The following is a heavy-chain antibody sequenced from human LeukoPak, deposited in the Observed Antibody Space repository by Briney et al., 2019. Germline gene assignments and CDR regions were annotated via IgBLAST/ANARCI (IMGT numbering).Heavy chain of an antibody. J-gene: IGHJ5*02. V-gene: IGHV4-31*03. CDR2: IYYSGST. D-gene: IGHD1-26*01. CDR1: GGSISSGGYY. Sequence: NPSETLSLTCTVSGGSISSGGYYWSWIRQHPGKGLEWIGYIYYSGSTYYNPSLKSRVTISVDTSKNQFSLKLSSVTAADTAVYYCARHPEELGLSLNWFDPWGQGTLVTVSS. CDR3: ARHPEELGLSLNWFDP.